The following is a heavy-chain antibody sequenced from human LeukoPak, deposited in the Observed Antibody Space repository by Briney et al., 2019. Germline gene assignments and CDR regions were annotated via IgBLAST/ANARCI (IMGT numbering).Heavy chain of an antibody. Sequence: HTGGSLRLSCAASGFTFSSYAMSWVRQAPGKGLEWVSAISGSGGSTYYADSVKGRFIISRDNSKNTLYLQMNSLRAEDTAVYYCANHKPEGATTFDYWGQGTLVTVSS. V-gene: IGHV3-23*01. CDR2: ISGSGGST. CDR3: ANHKPEGATTFDY. D-gene: IGHD1-26*01. CDR1: GFTFSSYA. J-gene: IGHJ4*02.